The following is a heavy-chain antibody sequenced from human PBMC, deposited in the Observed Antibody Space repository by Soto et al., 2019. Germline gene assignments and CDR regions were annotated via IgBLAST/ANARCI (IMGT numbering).Heavy chain of an antibody. J-gene: IGHJ6*03. D-gene: IGHD2-15*01. CDR1: GYTFTSYG. Sequence: GASVKVSCKASGYTFTSYGISWVRQAPGQGLEWMGWISACNGNTNYAQKLQGRVTMTTDTSTSTAYTELSSLRSEDTAVYYCARGIGRVDYYYMDVWGKGTTVTVSS. CDR2: ISACNGNT. V-gene: IGHV1-18*01. CDR3: ARGIGRVDYYYMDV.